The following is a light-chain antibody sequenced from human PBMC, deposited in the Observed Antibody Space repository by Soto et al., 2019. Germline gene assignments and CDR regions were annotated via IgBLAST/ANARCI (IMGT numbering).Light chain of an antibody. CDR3: SSYTSATTYV. V-gene: IGLV2-14*01. J-gene: IGLJ1*01. CDR2: DVS. CDR1: SSDVGAYNY. Sequence: QSALTQPASVSGSPGQSITIACTGTSSDVGAYNYYSWYQQYPGEAPKVIIYDVSHRPAGVSNRFSGSKSGNTASLTISGLQTQDEADYYCSSYTSATTYVFGTGTKLTVL.